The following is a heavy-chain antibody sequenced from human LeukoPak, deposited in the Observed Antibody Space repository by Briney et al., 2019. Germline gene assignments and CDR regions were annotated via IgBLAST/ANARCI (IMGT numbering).Heavy chain of an antibody. J-gene: IGHJ4*02. CDR3: ARGPSGLLDY. V-gene: IGHV3-21*01. Sequence: GGSLRLSCAASGFTFSSYSMNWVRQAPGKGLEWVSSISSSSSYIYYADSVKGRFTISRDNAKNPLYLQMNSLRAEDTAVYYCARGPSGLLDYWGQGTLVTVSS. CDR1: GFTFSSYS. CDR2: ISSSSSYI.